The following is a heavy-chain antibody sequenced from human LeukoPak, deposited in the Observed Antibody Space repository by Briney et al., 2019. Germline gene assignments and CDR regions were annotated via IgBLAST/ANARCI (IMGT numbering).Heavy chain of an antibody. D-gene: IGHD3-10*01. J-gene: IGHJ5*02. CDR1: ADTFTNYY. Sequence: ASVKVSCNASADTFTNYYSKWVRQATGQVREWMGWMNPKNGKTGYAQMFQRRVPMTRDASTTKAYMELRSLKHEDTAVYYSARVPRGGDRFDPWGQGTLVTVSS. V-gene: IGHV1-8*01. CDR3: ARVPRGGDRFDP. CDR2: MNPKNGKT.